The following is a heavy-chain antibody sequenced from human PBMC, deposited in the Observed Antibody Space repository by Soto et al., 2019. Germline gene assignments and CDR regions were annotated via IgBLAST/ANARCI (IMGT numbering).Heavy chain of an antibody. CDR2: IYPGDSDT. CDR1: GYSFTSYW. CDR3: ASTIFGVANYYYYGMDV. V-gene: IGHV5-51*01. D-gene: IGHD3-3*01. J-gene: IGHJ6*02. Sequence: GESLKISCKGSGYSFTSYWIGWVRQMPGKGLEWMGIIYPGDSDTRYSPSFQGQVSISADKSISTAYLQWSSLKASDTAMYYCASTIFGVANYYYYGMDVWGQGTTVTVSS.